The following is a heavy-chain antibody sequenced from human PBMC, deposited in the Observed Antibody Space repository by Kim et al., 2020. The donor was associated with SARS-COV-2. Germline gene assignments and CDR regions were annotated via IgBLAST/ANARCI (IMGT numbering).Heavy chain of an antibody. J-gene: IGHJ1*01. CDR3: ARHFGSSGSEFHH. V-gene: IGHV3-23*01. Sequence: YADSGKGRVIISRNNSKNTLHLQRNSMRAEDTAVYYCARHFGSSGSEFHHWGQGALVTVSS. D-gene: IGHD3-22*01.